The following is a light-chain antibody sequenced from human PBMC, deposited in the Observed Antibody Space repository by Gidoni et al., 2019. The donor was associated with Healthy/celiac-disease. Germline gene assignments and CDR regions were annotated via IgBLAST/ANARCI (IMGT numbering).Light chain of an antibody. Sequence: SYELTQPPSVSVSPGQTASITCSGDNLGDKYACWYQQKPGQSPVLVIYQDSKRPAGIAERFAGSNAGNTATLTISGTQAMDEAYYYCQAWDSSTVVFGGGTKLTVL. CDR3: QAWDSSTVV. CDR2: QDS. V-gene: IGLV3-1*01. J-gene: IGLJ2*01. CDR1: NLGDKY.